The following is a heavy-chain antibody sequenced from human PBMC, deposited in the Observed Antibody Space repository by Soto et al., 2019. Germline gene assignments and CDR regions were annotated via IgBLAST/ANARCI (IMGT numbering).Heavy chain of an antibody. CDR3: ARVVEAVAGFYGMDV. D-gene: IGHD6-19*01. CDR1: GYTFTSYD. CDR2: MNPNSGNT. Sequence: ASVKVSCKASGYTFTSYDINWVRQATGQGLEWMGWMNPNSGNTGYAQKFQGRATMTRNTSISTAYMELSSLRSEDTAVYYCARVVEAVAGFYGMDVWGQGTTVTVSS. V-gene: IGHV1-8*01. J-gene: IGHJ6*02.